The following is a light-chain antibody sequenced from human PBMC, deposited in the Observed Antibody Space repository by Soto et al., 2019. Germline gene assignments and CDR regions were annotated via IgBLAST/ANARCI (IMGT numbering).Light chain of an antibody. V-gene: IGKV3-20*01. Sequence: EIVLTQSPGTLSLSPGERATLSCRASQSISSSLLAWYQQKPGQSPRLLIYGASRRATGIPDRFGGSGSGTDFPHTISRLETEDFAVYYCQKCGGSSPWTFGQGTKVEIK. J-gene: IGKJ1*01. CDR1: QSISSSL. CDR3: QKCGGSSPWT. CDR2: GAS.